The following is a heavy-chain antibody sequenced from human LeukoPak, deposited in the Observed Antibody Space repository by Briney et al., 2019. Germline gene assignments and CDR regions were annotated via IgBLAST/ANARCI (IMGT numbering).Heavy chain of an antibody. D-gene: IGHD6-13*01. J-gene: IGHJ4*02. CDR1: GYTLTELS. Sequence: ASVKVSCKVSGYTLTELSMHWVRQAPGKGLEWMGGFDPEDGETIYAQKFQGRVTMTEDTSTDIAYMELSSLRSEDTAVYYCATGVAAYYYFDYWGQGTLVTVSS. CDR2: FDPEDGET. V-gene: IGHV1-24*01. CDR3: ATGVAAYYYFDY.